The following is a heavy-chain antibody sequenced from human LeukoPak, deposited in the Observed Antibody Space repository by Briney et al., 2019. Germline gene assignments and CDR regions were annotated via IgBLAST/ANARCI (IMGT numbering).Heavy chain of an antibody. D-gene: IGHD2-2*01. CDR3: ARDGVSVVPAEYLTFDY. V-gene: IGHV3-21*06. Sequence: GGSLRLSCAASGFTFRTYSMNWVRQAPGKGREWVSSISSSSSYIYYADSVKGRFTISRDNAKNSLYLQMNSLRAEDTAVYYCARDGVSVVPAEYLTFDYWGQGTLVTVSS. CDR1: GFTFRTYS. CDR2: ISSSSSYI. J-gene: IGHJ4*02.